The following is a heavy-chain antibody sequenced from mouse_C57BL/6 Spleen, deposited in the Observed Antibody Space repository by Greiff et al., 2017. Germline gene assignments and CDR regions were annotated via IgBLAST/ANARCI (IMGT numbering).Heavy chain of an antibody. D-gene: IGHD1-1*01. CDR1: GFSLTSYG. Sequence: VQLKESGPGLVAPSQSLSITCTVSGFSLTSYGVDWVRQSPGKGLEWLGVIWGVGSTTYNSALNSRLSISKDNSKSQVFLKMNSLQTDDTAMYDCATYYGSSPFAYWGQGTLVTVSA. CDR2: IWGVGST. V-gene: IGHV2-6*01. CDR3: ATYYGSSPFAY. J-gene: IGHJ3*01.